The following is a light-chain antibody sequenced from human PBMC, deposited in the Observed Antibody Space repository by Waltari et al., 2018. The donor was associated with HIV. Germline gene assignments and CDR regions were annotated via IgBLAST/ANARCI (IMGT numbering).Light chain of an antibody. Sequence: QSALTQPPSTSGTPGQRVTMSCSGSSSNVGRDNVYWYQQIPGTAPKLLIYNDYQRPSGVPDRFSGSKSGTSASLAISGLRSEDEADYYCAAWDNSLSGYVFGTGTKVTVL. J-gene: IGLJ1*01. V-gene: IGLV1-47*01. CDR3: AAWDNSLSGYV. CDR1: SSNVGRDN. CDR2: NDY.